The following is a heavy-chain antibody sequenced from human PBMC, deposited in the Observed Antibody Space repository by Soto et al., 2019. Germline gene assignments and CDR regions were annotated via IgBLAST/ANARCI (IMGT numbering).Heavy chain of an antibody. CDR2: IIPILGIA. CDR1: GGTFSSYT. Sequence: QVQLVQSGAEVKKPGSSVKVSCKASGGTFSSYTISWVRQAPGQGLEWMGRIIPILGIANYAQKFQGRVTITADQSTSTAYMELSSLRSEDTAVYYCARDPGDHSGYDSPHGYFDYWGQGTLVTVSS. J-gene: IGHJ4*02. V-gene: IGHV1-69*08. CDR3: ARDPGDHSGYDSPHGYFDY. D-gene: IGHD5-12*01.